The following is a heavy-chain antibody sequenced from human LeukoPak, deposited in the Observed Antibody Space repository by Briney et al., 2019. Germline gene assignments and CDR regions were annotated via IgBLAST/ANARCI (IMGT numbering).Heavy chain of an antibody. J-gene: IGHJ5*02. CDR1: GYTFTSYG. CDR2: IITYNGNT. Sequence: ASVEVSCKASGYTFTSYGISWVRQAPGQGLEWVGWIITYNGNTNYAQKLQGRVTMTTDTSTSTAYMELRSLRSDDTAVYYCARNIYCSSTSCMFDPWGQGTLVTVSS. CDR3: ARNIYCSSTSCMFDP. D-gene: IGHD2-2*01. V-gene: IGHV1-18*01.